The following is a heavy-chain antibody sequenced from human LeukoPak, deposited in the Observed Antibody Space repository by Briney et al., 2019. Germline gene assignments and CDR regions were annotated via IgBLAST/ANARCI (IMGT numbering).Heavy chain of an antibody. D-gene: IGHD3-22*01. Sequence: SETLSLTCTVSGGSISSGSYYWSWIRQPAGKGLEWIGRIYTSGSTNYNPSLKSRVTISVDTSKNQFSLKLSSVTAADTAVYYCARATHYYDSSGDYFEAAFDIWGQGTMVTVSS. CDR1: GGSISSGSYY. CDR3: ARATHYYDSSGDYFEAAFDI. J-gene: IGHJ3*02. V-gene: IGHV4-61*02. CDR2: IYTSGST.